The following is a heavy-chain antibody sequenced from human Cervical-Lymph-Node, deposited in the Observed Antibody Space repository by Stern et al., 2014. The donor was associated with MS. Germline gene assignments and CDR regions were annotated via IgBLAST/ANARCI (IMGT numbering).Heavy chain of an antibody. CDR3: ARHPPRRKWDDPNYGMDV. CDR1: GYTFTNNW. CDR2: IYPDDSDI. J-gene: IGHJ6*02. V-gene: IGHV5-51*01. Sequence: VQLVESGAEVKKPGESLKISCKGSGYTFTNNWIAWVRQMPGKGLEWMGIIYPDDSDIRYSPSLQGPVTISADQSLSTAYLQWSSLKAGDSAVYYWARHPPRRKWDDPNYGMDVWGQGTTVTVSS. D-gene: IGHD1-1*01.